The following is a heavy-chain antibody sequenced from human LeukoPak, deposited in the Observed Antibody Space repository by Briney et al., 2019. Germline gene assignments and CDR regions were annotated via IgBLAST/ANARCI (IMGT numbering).Heavy chain of an antibody. CDR3: ASTGLRNWFDP. Sequence: SETLSLTCTVSGGSISSGGYYWSWIRQHPGKGLEWIGYIYYSGSTYYNPSLKSRVTISVDTSKNQFSLKLSSVTAADTAMYYCASTGLRNWFDPWGQGTLVTVSS. CDR2: IYYSGST. CDR1: GGSISSGGYY. J-gene: IGHJ5*02. D-gene: IGHD1-14*01. V-gene: IGHV4-31*03.